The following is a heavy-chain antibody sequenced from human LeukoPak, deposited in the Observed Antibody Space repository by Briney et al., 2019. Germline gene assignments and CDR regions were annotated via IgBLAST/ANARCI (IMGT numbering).Heavy chain of an antibody. Sequence: PSETLSLTCTVSGGSISSSSYYWGWIRQPPGKGLEWIGSIYYSGSTYYNPSLKSRVTISVDTSKNQFSLKLSSVTAADTAVYYCARHRAYTAMEYWGQGTLVTVPS. CDR3: ARHRAYTAMEY. CDR1: GGSISSSSYY. CDR2: IYYSGST. D-gene: IGHD5-18*01. J-gene: IGHJ4*02. V-gene: IGHV4-39*01.